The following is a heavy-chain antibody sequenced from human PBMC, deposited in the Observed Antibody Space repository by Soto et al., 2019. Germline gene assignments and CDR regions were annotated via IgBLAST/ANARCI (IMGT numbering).Heavy chain of an antibody. CDR1: GYTFTSYA. V-gene: IGHV1-3*01. Sequence: ASVKVSCKASGYTFTSYAMHWVRQAPGQRLEWMGWINAGNGNTKYAQKFQGRVTITRDTSASTAYMELSSLRSEDTAVYYCARGYCSGGSCYPTNWFDPWGQGTLVTVSS. CDR3: ARGYCSGGSCYPTNWFDP. J-gene: IGHJ5*02. D-gene: IGHD2-15*01. CDR2: INAGNGNT.